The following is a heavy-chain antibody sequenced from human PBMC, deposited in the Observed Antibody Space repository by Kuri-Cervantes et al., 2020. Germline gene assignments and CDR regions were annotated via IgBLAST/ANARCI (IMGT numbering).Heavy chain of an antibody. Sequence: GESLKISCAASGFTFSNYWMHWVRQAPGKGLEWVANIKQDGSEKYYVDSVKGRFTISRDNAKNSLYLQMNSLRAEDTAVYYCAGVVPSQGSGYSYGTLDYWGQGTLVTVSS. CDR2: IKQDGSEK. V-gene: IGHV3-7*01. CDR3: AGVVPSQGSGYSYGTLDY. J-gene: IGHJ4*02. D-gene: IGHD5-18*01. CDR1: GFTFSNYW.